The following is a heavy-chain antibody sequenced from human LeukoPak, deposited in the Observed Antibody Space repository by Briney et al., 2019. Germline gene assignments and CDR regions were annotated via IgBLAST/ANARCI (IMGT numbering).Heavy chain of an antibody. V-gene: IGHV3-23*01. D-gene: IGHD6-19*01. J-gene: IGHJ4*02. CDR1: GFTFSSYA. CDR2: ISGSGGST. Sequence: GGSLRLSCAASGFTFSSYAMSWVRQAPGKGLEWVSAISGSGGSTYYADSVKGRSTISRDNSKNTLYLQMNSLRAEDTAVYYCAKDPGGAVAGKCCSDYWGQGTLVIVSS. CDR3: AKDPGGAVAGKCCSDY.